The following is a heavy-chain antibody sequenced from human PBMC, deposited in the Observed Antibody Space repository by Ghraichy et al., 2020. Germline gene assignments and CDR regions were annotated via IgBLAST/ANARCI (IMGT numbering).Heavy chain of an antibody. CDR3: AGCYCTGGVCYGYYYGMDV. Sequence: SVKVSCKASGGTFSSYAISWVRQAPGQGLEWMGGIIPIFGTANYAQKFQGRVTITADESTSTAYMELSSLRSEDTAVYYCAGCYCTGGVCYGYYYGMDVWGQGTTVTVSS. D-gene: IGHD2-8*02. J-gene: IGHJ6*02. CDR2: IIPIFGTA. V-gene: IGHV1-69*13. CDR1: GGTFSSYA.